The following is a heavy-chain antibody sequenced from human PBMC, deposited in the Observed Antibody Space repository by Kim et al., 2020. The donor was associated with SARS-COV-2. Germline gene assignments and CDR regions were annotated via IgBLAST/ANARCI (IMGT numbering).Heavy chain of an antibody. V-gene: IGHV3-43*02. CDR1: GFTFDDYA. Sequence: GGSLRLSCAASGFTFDDYAMHWVRQAPGKGLEWVSLISGDGGSTYYADSVKGRFTISRDNSKNSLYLQMNSLRTEDTALYYCAKEMNTLRFLEWFSSYYGMDVWGQGATVPVSS. J-gene: IGHJ6*02. CDR2: ISGDGGST. CDR3: AKEMNTLRFLEWFSSYYGMDV. D-gene: IGHD3-3*01.